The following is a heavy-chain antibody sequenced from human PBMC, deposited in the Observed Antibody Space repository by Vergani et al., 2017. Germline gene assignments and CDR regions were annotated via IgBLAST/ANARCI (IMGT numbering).Heavy chain of an antibody. J-gene: IGHJ4*02. CDR2: ISYDGSNK. V-gene: IGHV3-30*19. D-gene: IGHD4-17*01. Sequence: QVQLVESGGGVVQPGRSLRLSCAASGFSFSSFGFHWVRQAPGKGLEWVAVISYDGSNKYYADSVKGRFTISRDNSKNTLYLQMNSLRAEDTAVYYCARGASGDYVSSSDYWGQGTLVTVSS. CDR1: GFSFSSFG. CDR3: ARGASGDYVSSSDY.